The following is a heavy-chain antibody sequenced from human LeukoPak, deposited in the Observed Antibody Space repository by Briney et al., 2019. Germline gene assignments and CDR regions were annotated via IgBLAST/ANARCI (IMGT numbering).Heavy chain of an antibody. CDR1: GGSISSGSYY. V-gene: IGHV4-39*07. CDR2: VHYTGST. Sequence: SETLSLTCTVSGGSISSGSYYWSWIRQPPGRGLEWIGNVHYTGSTYYNPSLKSRVTISVDTSKNQFSLKLSSVTAVDTAVYYCARGPPNRLLGGSWSYWGQGTLVTVSS. CDR3: ARGPPNRLLGGSWSY. J-gene: IGHJ4*02. D-gene: IGHD3-3*01.